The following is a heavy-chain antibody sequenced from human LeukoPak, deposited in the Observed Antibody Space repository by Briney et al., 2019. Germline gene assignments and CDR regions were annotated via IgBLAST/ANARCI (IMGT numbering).Heavy chain of an antibody. D-gene: IGHD2-2*02. CDR3: AKDVGYCSSTTSYKPFDY. J-gene: IGHJ4*02. CDR2: FSGSGGST. Sequence: GGSLRLSCAASAFTFSNYAMSWVRQAPGKGLEWVSAFSGSGGSTYYADSVRGRFTISRDNSKNTLYLQMNSLRAEDTAVYYCAKDVGYCSSTTSYKPFDYWGQGTLVTVSS. V-gene: IGHV3-23*01. CDR1: AFTFSNYA.